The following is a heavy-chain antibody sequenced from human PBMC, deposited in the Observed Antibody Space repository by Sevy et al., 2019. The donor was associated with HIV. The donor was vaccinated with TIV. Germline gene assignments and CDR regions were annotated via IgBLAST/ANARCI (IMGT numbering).Heavy chain of an antibody. V-gene: IGHV4-4*07. CDR2: IYSSGTA. J-gene: IGHJ6*02. CDR1: GGSINNYW. CDR3: ARDDQDSWSGYYKVQYQYIMDV. Sequence: SETLSLTCTVSGGSINNYWWGWIRQPAGKGLEWIGRIYSSGTAAYNPSLKSRVTMSVDTARNQFSLKMSSVTAAGTAVYFCARDDQDSWSGYYKVQYQYIMDVWGQGTTVTVSS. D-gene: IGHD3-3*01.